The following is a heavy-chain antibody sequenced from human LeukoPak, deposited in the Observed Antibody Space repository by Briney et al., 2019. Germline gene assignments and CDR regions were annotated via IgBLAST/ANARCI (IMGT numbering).Heavy chain of an antibody. J-gene: IGHJ5*02. D-gene: IGHD5-18*01. CDR1: GGPISSSSYY. CDR3: ARHTAMGSPLHH. V-gene: IGHV4-39*01. Sequence: PSETLSLTCTVSGGPISSSSYYWRWIRQPPRKVLEWIGMMYYSGTYSGRTYQNPSLKRRVTISVDTSKNQFSLKVTSVTAADTAVYYCARHTAMGSPLHHWGQGTRVTVSS. CDR2: MYYSGTYSGRT.